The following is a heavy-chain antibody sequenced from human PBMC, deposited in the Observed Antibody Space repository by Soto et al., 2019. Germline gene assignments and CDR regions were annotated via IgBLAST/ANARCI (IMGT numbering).Heavy chain of an antibody. CDR3: ARLPRARNIELRRPLGYFDL. J-gene: IGHJ2*01. CDR2: IYYSGST. V-gene: IGHV4-61*01. CDR1: GGSVSSGHNY. Sequence: QVQLQESGPGLVKPSETLSLTCTVSGGSVSSGHNYWSWIRQPPGKGLEWIGYIYYSGSTNYNPSRRSRVAILVDTSKNQFSLKLNSVTAADTAVFYCARLPRARNIELRRPLGYFDLWGRGTLVTVSS. D-gene: IGHD5-12*01.